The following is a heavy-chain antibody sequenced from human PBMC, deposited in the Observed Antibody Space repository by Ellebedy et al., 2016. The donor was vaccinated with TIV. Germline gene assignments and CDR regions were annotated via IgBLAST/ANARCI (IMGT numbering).Heavy chain of an antibody. Sequence: AASVKVSCKASGYTFASNYLHWVRQAPGQGLEWMGIINPSSSSTSYAQGFQGRVTMTSDTSTTTVNMELSGLRSEDTAVYYCARGGVAAAGPLRGYYGMDVWGQGTTVTVSS. CDR1: GYTFASNY. CDR3: ARGGVAAAGPLRGYYGMDV. D-gene: IGHD6-13*01. CDR2: INPSSSST. J-gene: IGHJ6*02. V-gene: IGHV1-46*01.